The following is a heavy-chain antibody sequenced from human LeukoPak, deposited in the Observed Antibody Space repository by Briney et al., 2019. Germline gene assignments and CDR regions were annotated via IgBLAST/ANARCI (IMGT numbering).Heavy chain of an antibody. V-gene: IGHV1-18*01. D-gene: IGHD3-10*01. CDR2: ISAYNGNT. CDR1: GYTFSSYG. Sequence: ASVKASCKASGYTFSSYGSSWVRRAPGQGLECMGWISAYNGNTNYRQKLQGRVTMTTDTSTSTAYMDLRSLRSDDTAIYYCARDSPHGSGTYYNDSPDYWGQGTLVTVSS. J-gene: IGHJ4*02. CDR3: ARDSPHGSGTYYNDSPDY.